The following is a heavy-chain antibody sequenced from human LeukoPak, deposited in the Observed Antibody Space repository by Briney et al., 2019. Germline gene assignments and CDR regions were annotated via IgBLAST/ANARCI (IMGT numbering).Heavy chain of an antibody. Sequence: SETLSLTCTVSGGSISSGDYCWSWIRQPPGKGLEWIGYIYYSGSTYYKPSLKSRVTISVDTSKNQFSLKLSSVTAADTAVYYCARGTYDFWSGYSRYYYYYMDVWGKGTTVTVSS. V-gene: IGHV4-30-4*08. CDR1: GGSISSGDYC. CDR2: IYYSGST. D-gene: IGHD3-3*01. J-gene: IGHJ6*03. CDR3: ARGTYDFWSGYSRYYYYYMDV.